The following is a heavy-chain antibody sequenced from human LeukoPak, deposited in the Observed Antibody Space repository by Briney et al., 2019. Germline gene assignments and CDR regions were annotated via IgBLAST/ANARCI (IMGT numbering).Heavy chain of an antibody. CDR1: GFTVSSNY. Sequence: GGSLRLSCAASGFTVSSNYMSWVRQAPGKGLEWVSVIYSGGSTYYADSVKGRFTISRDNSKNTLYLQMNSLRAEDTAVYYCAREYYYDSSGYSPWFDPWGQGTLVTASS. V-gene: IGHV3-53*01. D-gene: IGHD3-22*01. CDR3: AREYYYDSSGYSPWFDP. CDR2: IYSGGST. J-gene: IGHJ5*02.